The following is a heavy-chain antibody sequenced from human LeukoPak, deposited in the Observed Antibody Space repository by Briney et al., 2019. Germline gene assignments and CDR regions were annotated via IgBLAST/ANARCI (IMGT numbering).Heavy chain of an antibody. D-gene: IGHD6-13*01. CDR3: ARVYTSSWYDY. V-gene: IGHV3-48*01. Sequence: GGSLRLSCAASGFTFNTYGMNWVRQAPGKGLEWVSYISSSSSTIKYADSVKGRFTISRDNAKNSLFLQMNSLRAEDTAVYYCARVYTSSWYDYWGQGTLVTVSS. CDR2: ISSSSSTI. CDR1: GFTFNTYG. J-gene: IGHJ4*02.